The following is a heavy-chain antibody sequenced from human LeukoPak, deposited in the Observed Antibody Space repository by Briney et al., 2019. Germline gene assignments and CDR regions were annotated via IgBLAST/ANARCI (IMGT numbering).Heavy chain of an antibody. V-gene: IGHV4-39*01. Sequence: PSETLSLTCTVSGGSISSSSYYWGWIRQPPGEGLEWIGSIYYSGSTYYNPSLKSRVTISVDTSKNQFSLKLSSVTAADTAVYYCASGYSYGHHFDYWGQGTLVTVSS. CDR3: ASGYSYGHHFDY. J-gene: IGHJ4*02. D-gene: IGHD5-18*01. CDR2: IYYSGST. CDR1: GGSISSSSYY.